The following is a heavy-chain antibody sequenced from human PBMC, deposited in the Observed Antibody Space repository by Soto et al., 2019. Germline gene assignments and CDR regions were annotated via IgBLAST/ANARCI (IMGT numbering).Heavy chain of an antibody. CDR1: GFTFSSYW. J-gene: IGHJ4*02. V-gene: IGHV3-74*01. D-gene: IGHD2-8*01. CDR2: INSGGSST. Sequence: EVQLVESGGGLVQPGGSLRLSCAASGFTFSSYWMHWVRQAPGKGLVWVSRINSGGSSTSYADSVKGRFTISRDNAKITLYMQMNSPRAEDTAVYYCASGVREYYFDYWGQGTLVTVSS. CDR3: ASGVREYYFDY.